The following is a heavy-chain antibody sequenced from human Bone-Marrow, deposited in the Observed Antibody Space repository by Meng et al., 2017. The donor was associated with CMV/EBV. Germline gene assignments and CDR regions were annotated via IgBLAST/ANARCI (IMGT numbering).Heavy chain of an antibody. CDR3: ARELGGRFDF. D-gene: IGHD3-16*01. Sequence: GESLKISCAASGFTFSSYAMSWVRQAPGKGLEWVSLIGTSETTKHYADSVKGRFTVSRDIAKRSLSLHMNSLRAEDTAVYYCARELGGRFDFWGQGTLVTVSS. V-gene: IGHV3-48*04. CDR2: IGTSETTK. J-gene: IGHJ4*02. CDR1: GFTFSSYA.